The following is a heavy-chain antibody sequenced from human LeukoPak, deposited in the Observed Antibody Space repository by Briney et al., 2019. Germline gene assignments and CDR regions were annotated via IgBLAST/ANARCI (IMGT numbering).Heavy chain of an antibody. V-gene: IGHV1-18*01. D-gene: IGHD2-2*01. Sequence: ASVKVSCKASGYTFTSYGISWVRQAPGQGLEWMGWISAYNGNTNYAQKLQGRVTMTTDTSTSTAYMELRSLRSDDTAVYYCAGDPPPYCSSTSCYSFDYWGQGTLVTVSS. CDR1: GYTFTSYG. CDR2: ISAYNGNT. J-gene: IGHJ4*02. CDR3: AGDPPPYCSSTSCYSFDY.